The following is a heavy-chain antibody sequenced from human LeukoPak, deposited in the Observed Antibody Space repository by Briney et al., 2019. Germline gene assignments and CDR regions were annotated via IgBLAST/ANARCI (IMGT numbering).Heavy chain of an antibody. D-gene: IGHD2-2*01. Sequence: ASVKVSCKASGYTFTDYYMHWVRQAPGQGFEWMGWINPNDGVTNYAQKFQGRVTMTRDTSISTAHMEVSRLRSDDTAVYYCARANFLYCSSTTCLFDYWGQGTLVTVSS. V-gene: IGHV1-2*02. J-gene: IGHJ4*02. CDR2: INPNDGVT. CDR3: ARANFLYCSSTTCLFDY. CDR1: GYTFTDYY.